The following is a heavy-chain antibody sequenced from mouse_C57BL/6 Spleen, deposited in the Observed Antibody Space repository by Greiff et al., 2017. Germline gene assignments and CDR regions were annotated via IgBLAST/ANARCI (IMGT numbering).Heavy chain of an antibody. CDR1: GFTFTDYY. Sequence: EVQLVESGGGLVQPGGSLSLSCAASGFTFTDYYMSWVRQPPGKALEWLGFIRNKANGYTTEYSASVKGRFTISRDNSQSILYLQMNALRAEDSATYYCASYYYGSSYGAMDYWGQGTSVTVSS. CDR3: ASYYYGSSYGAMDY. J-gene: IGHJ4*01. V-gene: IGHV7-3*01. CDR2: IRNKANGYTT. D-gene: IGHD1-1*01.